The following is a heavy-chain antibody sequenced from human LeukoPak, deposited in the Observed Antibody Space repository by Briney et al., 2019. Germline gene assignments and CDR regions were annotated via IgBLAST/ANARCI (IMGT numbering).Heavy chain of an antibody. CDR3: ARVGYSGSGNYYNDRGAFDY. J-gene: IGHJ4*02. Sequence: PSETLSLTCTVSGYSISSGYYWGWIRQPPGKGLEWTGSIDHSGSTYYNPSLKSRVTISVDTSKNQFSLKLSSVTAADTAVYYCARVGYSGSGNYYNDRGAFDYWGQGTLVTVSS. CDR2: IDHSGST. V-gene: IGHV4-38-2*02. CDR1: GYSISSGYY. D-gene: IGHD3-10*01.